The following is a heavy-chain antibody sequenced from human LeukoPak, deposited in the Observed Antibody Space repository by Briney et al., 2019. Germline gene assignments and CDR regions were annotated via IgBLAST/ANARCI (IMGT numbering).Heavy chain of an antibody. Sequence: SETLSLTCTVSGGSISGYYWNWIRQPAGKGLDWIGRMHTSGSTNHNPSLKSRITMSVDRSKNRFSLKLSSVTAADTAVYYCVRDSGSGWYDYWGQGTLVTVSS. V-gene: IGHV4-4*07. CDR1: GGSISGYY. D-gene: IGHD6-19*01. CDR2: MHTSGST. J-gene: IGHJ4*02. CDR3: VRDSGSGWYDY.